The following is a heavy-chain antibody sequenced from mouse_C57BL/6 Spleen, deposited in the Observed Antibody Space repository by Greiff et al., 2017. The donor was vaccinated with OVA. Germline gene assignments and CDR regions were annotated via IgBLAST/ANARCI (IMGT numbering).Heavy chain of an antibody. D-gene: IGHD1-1*01. V-gene: IGHV1-39*01. CDR3: ARGGLTVVEGPAWFAY. J-gene: IGHJ3*01. CDR1: GYSFTDYN. Sequence: EVQLQESGPELVKPGASVKISCKASGYSFTDYNMNWVKQSNGKSLEWIGVINPNYGTTSYNQKFKGRATLTVDQSSSTAYMQLNSLTSEDSAVYYCARGGLTVVEGPAWFAYWGQGTLVTVSA. CDR2: INPNYGTT.